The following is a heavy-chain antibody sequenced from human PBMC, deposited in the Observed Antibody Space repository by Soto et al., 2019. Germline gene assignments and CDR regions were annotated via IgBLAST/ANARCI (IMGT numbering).Heavy chain of an antibody. D-gene: IGHD4-17*01. J-gene: IGHJ4*02. CDR1: GFTFSSYA. CDR2: ISGSGSNP. Sequence: EVQVLESGGGLVQPGGSLRLSCAASGFTFSSYAMSWVRQAPGQGLEWVSAISGSGSNPYYADSVKGRFTISRDNSKNTLYLQMNSLRAEDTALYNCAKTASMTNRDGFDHWGQGSLVTVSS. CDR3: AKTASMTNRDGFDH. V-gene: IGHV3-23*01.